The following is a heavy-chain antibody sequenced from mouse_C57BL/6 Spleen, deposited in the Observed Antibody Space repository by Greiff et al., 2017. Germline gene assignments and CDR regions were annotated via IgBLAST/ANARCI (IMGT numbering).Heavy chain of an antibody. CDR1: GFTFSSYA. V-gene: IGHV5-4*01. J-gene: IGHJ3*01. CDR2: ISDGGSYT. CDR3: AREGNSTYVFAY. D-gene: IGHD5-1*01. Sequence: EVQRVESGGGLVKPGGSLKLSCAASGFTFSSYAMSWVRQTPEKRLEWVATISDGGSYTYYPDNVKGRFTISRDNAKNNLYLQMSHLKSEDTAMYYCAREGNSTYVFAYWGQGTLVTVSA.